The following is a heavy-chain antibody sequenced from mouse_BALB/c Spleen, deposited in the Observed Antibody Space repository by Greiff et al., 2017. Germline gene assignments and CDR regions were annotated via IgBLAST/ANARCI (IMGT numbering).Heavy chain of an antibody. CDR3: ARDQKYGNYYAMDY. V-gene: IGHV2-9*02. J-gene: IGHJ4*01. Sequence: VQLVESGPGLVAPSQSLSITCTVSGFSSTSYGVHWVRQPPGKGLEWLGVIWAGGSTNYNSALMSRLSISKDNSKSQVFLKMNSLQTDDTAMYYCARDQKYGNYYAMDYWGQGTSVTVSS. D-gene: IGHD2-10*02. CDR1: GFSSTSYG. CDR2: IWAGGST.